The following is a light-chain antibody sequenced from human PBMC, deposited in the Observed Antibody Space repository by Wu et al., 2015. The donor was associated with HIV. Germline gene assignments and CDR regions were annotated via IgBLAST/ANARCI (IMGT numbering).Light chain of an antibody. Sequence: IQMTQSPSSLSASVGDRVTITCRASQTIGTNLNWYQQKPEKAPNLLIYAASSLQSGVPLRFSGSGSGTEFTLTISSLQPEDFAAYHCQQTSSASITFGQGTRLE. CDR1: QTIGTN. CDR2: AAS. J-gene: IGKJ5*01. CDR3: QQTSSASIT. V-gene: IGKV1-39*01.